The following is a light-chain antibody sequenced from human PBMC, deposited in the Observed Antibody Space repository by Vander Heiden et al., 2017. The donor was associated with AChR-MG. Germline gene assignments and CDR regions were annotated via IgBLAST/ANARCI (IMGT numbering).Light chain of an antibody. V-gene: IGKV3-20*01. CDR2: GAS. CDR3: QQDGSSPWT. CDR1: QSVSSSY. Sequence: DIVLTQSSGTLSLSPGERATLSCRASQSVSSSYLAWYQQKPGQAPRLLIYGASSRATGIPDRFSGSGSGTDFTLTISRLEPEDFAVYYCQQDGSSPWTFGQGTKLEIK. J-gene: IGKJ2*01.